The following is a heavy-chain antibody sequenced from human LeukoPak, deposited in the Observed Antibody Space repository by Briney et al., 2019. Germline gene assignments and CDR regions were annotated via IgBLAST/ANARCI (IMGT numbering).Heavy chain of an antibody. D-gene: IGHD2-15*01. CDR1: EFTFNIYD. J-gene: IGHJ4*02. CDR2: IWYDGSNK. V-gene: IGHV3-33*01. CDR3: ARAGYCSGGSCYGSDY. Sequence: GGSLRLSCAASEFTFNIYDMHWVRQAPGKGLEWVAVIWYDGSNKYYADSVKGRFTISRDNSKNTLYLQMDSLRAEDTAVYYCARAGYCSGGSCYGSDYWGQGTLVSVSS.